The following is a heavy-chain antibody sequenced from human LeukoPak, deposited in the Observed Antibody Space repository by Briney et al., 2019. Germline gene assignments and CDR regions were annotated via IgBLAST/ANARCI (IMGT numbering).Heavy chain of an antibody. CDR2: IYFTGGT. CDR1: GGSISSYY. V-gene: IGHV4-59*08. CDR3: ARHADGYNPFDY. Sequence: SETLSLTCTVSGGSISSYYWSWIRQPPGKGLEWIGYIYFTGGTTYNPSLMSRVTISVDTSNNQFSLNLSSVTAADTAVYYCARHADGYNPFDYWGRGTLVTVSS. J-gene: IGHJ4*02. D-gene: IGHD5-24*01.